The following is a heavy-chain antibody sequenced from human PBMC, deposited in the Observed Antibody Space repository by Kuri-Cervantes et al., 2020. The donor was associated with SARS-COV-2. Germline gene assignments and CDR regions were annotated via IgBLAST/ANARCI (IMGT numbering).Heavy chain of an antibody. V-gene: IGHV3-23*01. CDR1: GFTFSSYA. Sequence: ETLSLTCAASGFTFSSYAMSWVRQVPGKGLEWVSAISGSGGSTYYADSVKGRFTISRDNSKNTLYLQMNSLRAEDTAVYYCAKRTSTGEYSIPSGPLDYWGQGTLVTVSS. CDR2: ISGSGGST. J-gene: IGHJ4*02. CDR3: AKRTSTGEYSIPSGPLDY. D-gene: IGHD6-6*01.